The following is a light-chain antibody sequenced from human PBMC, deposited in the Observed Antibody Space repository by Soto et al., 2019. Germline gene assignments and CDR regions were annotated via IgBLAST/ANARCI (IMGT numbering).Light chain of an antibody. CDR3: CSYAGSSTYV. V-gene: IGLV2-23*02. CDR2: EVS. Sequence: QSVLTQPASVSGSPGQSITISCTGTSSDVGSYNLVSWYQQHPGKAPKLMIYEVSKRPSGVSNRFSGSKSGNTASLTISGLQAEDEADYDCCSYAGSSTYVFVTGTKVTVL. J-gene: IGLJ1*01. CDR1: SSDVGSYNL.